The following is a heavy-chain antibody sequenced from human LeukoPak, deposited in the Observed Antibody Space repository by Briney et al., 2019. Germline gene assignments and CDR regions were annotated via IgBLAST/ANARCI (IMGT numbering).Heavy chain of an antibody. V-gene: IGHV4-34*01. D-gene: IGHD2-15*01. Sequence: PSETPSLTCAVYGGSFSGYYWSWIRQPPGKGLEWIGEINHSGSTNYNPSLKSRVTISVDTSKNQFSLKLSSVTAADTAVYYCARSFCSGGSCYSVRYYDYGMDVWGQGTTVTVSS. CDR2: INHSGST. J-gene: IGHJ6*02. CDR1: GGSFSGYY. CDR3: ARSFCSGGSCYSVRYYDYGMDV.